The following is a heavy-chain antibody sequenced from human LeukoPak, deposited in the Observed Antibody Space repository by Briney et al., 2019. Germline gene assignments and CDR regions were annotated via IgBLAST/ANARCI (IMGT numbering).Heavy chain of an antibody. V-gene: IGHV3-30*18. D-gene: IGHD5-18*01. CDR2: ISYDGRNK. CDR1: GFTFSSYG. J-gene: IGHJ4*02. Sequence: PGGSLRLSCAASGFTFSSYGMHWVRQAPGKGLEWVAGISYDGRNKEYVDSVKGRFTISRDNSKNTLYLQMNSQRAEDTAVYNCAKDRGYSHGFDYWGQGTLVTVSS. CDR3: AKDRGYSHGFDY.